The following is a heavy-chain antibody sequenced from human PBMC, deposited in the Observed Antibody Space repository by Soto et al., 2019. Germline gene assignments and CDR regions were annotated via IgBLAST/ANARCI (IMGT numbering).Heavy chain of an antibody. CDR2: IYSNGFT. D-gene: IGHD3-22*01. V-gene: IGHV4-31*03. CDR3: ASSDRSGFGFDY. Sequence: SETLSLTCIVSGDSVSSGGYYWSWIRQHPGKGLEWIGYIYSNGFTYYNPSLESRITINPDTSKNQFSLQLNSVTPEDTALYYCASSDRSGFGFDYWGQGTLVTVSP. CDR1: GDSVSSGGYY. J-gene: IGHJ4*02.